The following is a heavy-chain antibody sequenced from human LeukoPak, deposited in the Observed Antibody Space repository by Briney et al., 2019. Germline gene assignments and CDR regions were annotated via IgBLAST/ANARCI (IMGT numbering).Heavy chain of an antibody. J-gene: IGHJ6*02. CDR3: ARTSQTYYYYGMGV. CDR1: GFTFSSYW. CDR2: INSDGSST. V-gene: IGHV3-74*01. Sequence: GGSLRLSCAASGFTFSSYWMHWVRQAPGKGLVWASRINSDGSSTSYADSVKGRFTISRDNAKNTLYLQMNSLRAEDTAVYYCARTSQTYYYYGMGVWGQGTTVTVSS.